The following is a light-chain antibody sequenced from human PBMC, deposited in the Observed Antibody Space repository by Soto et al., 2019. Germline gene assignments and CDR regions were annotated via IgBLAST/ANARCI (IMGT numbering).Light chain of an antibody. CDR1: QSLLHTDGKTY. CDR2: EHA. Sequence: IVLTLSPLSLSVPPGQPASISCRSSQSLLHTDGKTYVYSYLQKAGQPPQRLIYEHANRFAGVPDRFSGSGSGTDFTLIIGRVEAEDVGAYYCMQSIQRPLTFGGGTKVDI. CDR3: MQSIQRPLT. V-gene: IGKV2D-29*01. J-gene: IGKJ4*01.